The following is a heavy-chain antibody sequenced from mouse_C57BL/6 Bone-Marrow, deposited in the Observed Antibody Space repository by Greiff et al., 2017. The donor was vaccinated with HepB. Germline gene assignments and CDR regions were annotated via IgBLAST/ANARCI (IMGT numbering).Heavy chain of an antibody. CDR3: ARDDYFDY. CDR2: INPGSGGT. V-gene: IGHV1-54*01. CDR1: GYAFPNYL. Sequence: VKLMESGAELVRPGTSVKVSCKASGYAFPNYLIEWVKQRPGQGLEWIGVINPGSGGTNYNEKFKGKATLTADKSSSTAYMQLSSLTSEDAAVYFCARDDYFDYWGQGTTLTVSS. J-gene: IGHJ2*01.